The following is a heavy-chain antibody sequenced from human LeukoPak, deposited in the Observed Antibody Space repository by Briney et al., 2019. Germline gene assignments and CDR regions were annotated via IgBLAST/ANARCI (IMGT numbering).Heavy chain of an antibody. CDR2: IYYSGST. V-gene: IGHV4-59*01. Sequence: PSETLSLTCPVSGGSISSNYWSWIRQHPGKGLEWIGYIYYSGSTNYNPSLKSRVSISVDTPKNQFSLKLSSVTAADTAVYYCARRACSSTSCYIDYWGQGTLVTVSS. CDR1: GGSISSNY. J-gene: IGHJ4*02. D-gene: IGHD2-2*02. CDR3: ARRACSSTSCYIDY.